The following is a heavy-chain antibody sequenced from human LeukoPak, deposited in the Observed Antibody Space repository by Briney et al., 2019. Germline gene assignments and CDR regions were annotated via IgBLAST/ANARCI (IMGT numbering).Heavy chain of an antibody. CDR3: ARDPSTKSFYDYYYYGMDV. D-gene: IGHD2/OR15-2a*01. Sequence: ASVKVSCKASGYTFTSYYMHWVRQAPGQGLEWMGIINPSGGSTSYAQKFQGRVTMTRDTSTSTVYMELSSLRSEDTAVYYCARDPSTKSFYDYYYYGMDVWGQGTTVTVSS. CDR2: INPSGGST. J-gene: IGHJ6*02. CDR1: GYTFTSYY. V-gene: IGHV1-46*01.